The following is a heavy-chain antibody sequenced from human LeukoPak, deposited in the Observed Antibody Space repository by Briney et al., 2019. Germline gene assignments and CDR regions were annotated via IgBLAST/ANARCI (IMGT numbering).Heavy chain of an antibody. CDR2: INWNGGST. CDR1: GITIDDNG. D-gene: IGHD6-13*01. Sequence: GGSLRLSRAASGITIDDNGMSWVRQAPGKGLEWVSYINWNGGSTGYADSVRGRFTISRDNAKNSLYLQMNSLRAEDTALYYCARKSSSSWQAYFDYWGQGTLVTVSS. V-gene: IGHV3-20*04. J-gene: IGHJ4*02. CDR3: ARKSSSSWQAYFDY.